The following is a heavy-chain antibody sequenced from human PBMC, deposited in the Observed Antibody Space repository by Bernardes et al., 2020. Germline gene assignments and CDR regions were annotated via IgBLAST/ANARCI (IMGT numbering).Heavy chain of an antibody. CDR1: GYTFTSYD. D-gene: IGHD4-4*01. CDR3: ARARYGSNRGYGMDV. J-gene: IGHJ6*02. V-gene: IGHV1-8*01. Sequence: ASVKDSCKASGYTFTSYDINWVRQATGQGLEWMGWMNPNSGNTGYAQKFQGRVTMTRNTSISTAYMELSSLRSEDTAVYYCARARYGSNRGYGMDVWGQGTTVTVSS. CDR2: MNPNSGNT.